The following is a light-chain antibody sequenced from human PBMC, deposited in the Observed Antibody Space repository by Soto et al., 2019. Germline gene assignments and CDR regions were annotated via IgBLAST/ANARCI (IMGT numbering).Light chain of an antibody. CDR3: QQRNPCPLT. CDR1: RSISTY. CDR2: EAL. V-gene: IGKV3-11*01. J-gene: IGKJ4*02. Sequence: ETVLTQSPATLSLSPGERATLSCRASRSISTYLAWYPQKPGQAPRLLIYEALNRATGIPPRFSGSGSRTAFSLSIPGVDPEAFAAYYSQQRNPCPLTFSRGNKVDLK.